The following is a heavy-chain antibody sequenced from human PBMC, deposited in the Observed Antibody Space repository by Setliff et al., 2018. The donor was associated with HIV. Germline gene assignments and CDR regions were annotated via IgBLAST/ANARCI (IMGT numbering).Heavy chain of an antibody. Sequence: SETLSLTCSVSGGSISSSTYYWGWIRQPPGQGLEWIGSIYHSGFTYHNPSLKSRTTLSVDTSKNQFSLKLSSVTAADTAVYYCAMGGSNTWYSSWGQGALVTVSS. J-gene: IGHJ5*02. CDR3: AMGGSNTWYSS. CDR1: GGSISSSTYY. D-gene: IGHD6-13*01. CDR2: IYHSGFT. V-gene: IGHV4-39*01.